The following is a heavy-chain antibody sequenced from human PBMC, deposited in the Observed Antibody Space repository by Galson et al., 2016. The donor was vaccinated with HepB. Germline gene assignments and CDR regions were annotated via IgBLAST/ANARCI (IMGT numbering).Heavy chain of an antibody. CDR1: GFTFSGSA. CDR2: IRSKANSYAT. D-gene: IGHD5-12*01. J-gene: IGHJ4*02. Sequence: SLRLSCAASGFTFSGSAMHWVRQASGKGLEWVGRIRSKANSYATAYAASVKGRFTISRDDSKNTAYLQMNSLKTEDTAVYYCTGRAAVDPFDYWGQGTLVTVSS. V-gene: IGHV3-73*01. CDR3: TGRAAVDPFDY.